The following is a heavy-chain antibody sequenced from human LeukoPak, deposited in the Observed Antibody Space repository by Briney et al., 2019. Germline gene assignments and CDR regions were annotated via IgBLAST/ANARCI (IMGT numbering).Heavy chain of an antibody. D-gene: IGHD2-21*02. J-gene: IGHJ3*02. V-gene: IGHV3-11*01. Sequence: GGSLRLSCAASGFTFSDYYMSWIRQAPGKGLEWVSYISSSGSTIYYADSVKGRFTISRDNAKNSLYLQMNSLRAEDTAVYYCARGYLAYCGGDCYPDAFDIWGQGTMVTVSS. CDR1: GFTFSDYY. CDR2: ISSSGSTI. CDR3: ARGYLAYCGGDCYPDAFDI.